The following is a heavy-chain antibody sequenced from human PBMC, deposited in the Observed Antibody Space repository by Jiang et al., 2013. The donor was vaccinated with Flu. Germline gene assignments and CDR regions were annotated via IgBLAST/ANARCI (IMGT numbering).Heavy chain of an antibody. D-gene: IGHD3-22*01. V-gene: IGHV4-59*01. CDR1: GGSISSYY. CDR3: ARDSTYYYDSSGYPPYWYFDL. CDR2: IYYSGST. J-gene: IGHJ2*01. Sequence: SLTCTVSGGSISSYYWSWIRQPPGKGLEWIGYIYYSGSTNYNPSLKSRVTISVDTSKNQFSLKLSSVTAADTAVYYCARDSTYYYDSSGYPPYWYFDLWGRGTLVTVSS.